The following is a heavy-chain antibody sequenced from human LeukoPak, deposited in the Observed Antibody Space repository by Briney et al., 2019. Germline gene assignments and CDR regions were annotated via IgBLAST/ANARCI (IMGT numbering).Heavy chain of an antibody. J-gene: IGHJ5*02. D-gene: IGHD2-15*01. CDR2: INPNSGGT. CDR1: GYTFTGYY. V-gene: IGHV1-2*02. CDR3: ARAGPELRYCSGGSCYSVWFDP. Sequence: ASVKVSCEASGYTFTGYYMHWVRQAPGQGLEWMGWINPNSGGTNYAQKFQGRVTMTRDTSISTAYMELSRLRSDDTAVYYCARAGPELRYCSGGSCYSVWFDPWGQGTLVTVSS.